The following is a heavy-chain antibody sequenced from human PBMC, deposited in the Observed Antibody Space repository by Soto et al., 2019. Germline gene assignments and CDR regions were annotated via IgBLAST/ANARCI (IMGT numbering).Heavy chain of an antibody. Sequence: GGSLRLSCAASGFTFSSYSMNWVRQAPGKGLEWVSSISSSSSYIYYADSVKGRFTISRDNAKNSLYLQMNSLRAEDTAVYYCARSVEQLLLGLEAYYMDVWGKGTTVTVSS. CDR1: GFTFSSYS. CDR2: ISSSSSYI. J-gene: IGHJ6*03. V-gene: IGHV3-21*01. CDR3: ARSVEQLLLGLEAYYMDV. D-gene: IGHD2-15*01.